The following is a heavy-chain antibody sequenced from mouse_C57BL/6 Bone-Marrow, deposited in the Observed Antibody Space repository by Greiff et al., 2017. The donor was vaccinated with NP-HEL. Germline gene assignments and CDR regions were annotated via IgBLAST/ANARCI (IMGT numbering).Heavy chain of an antibody. CDR3: ARIYYYGRGAY. V-gene: IGHV1-81*01. Sequence: QVQLQQSGAELARPGASVKLSCKASGYTFTSYGISWVKQRTGQGLEWIGEIYPRSGNTYYNEKFKGKATLTADKSSSPAYMELRSLTSEDSAVYFCARIYYYGRGAYWGQGTLVTVSA. D-gene: IGHD1-1*01. CDR2: IYPRSGNT. J-gene: IGHJ3*01. CDR1: GYTFTSYG.